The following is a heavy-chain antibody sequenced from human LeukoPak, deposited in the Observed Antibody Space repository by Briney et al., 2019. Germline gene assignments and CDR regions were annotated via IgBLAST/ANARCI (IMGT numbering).Heavy chain of an antibody. CDR3: ARDWGYCSSTSCYPYNWFDP. Sequence: SQTLSLTCTVSGGSISSGGYYWSWIRQHPGKGLEWIGYIYYGGSTYYNPSLKSRVTISVDTSKNQFSLKLSSVTAADTAVYYCARDWGYCSSTSCYPYNWFDPWGQGTLVTVSS. J-gene: IGHJ5*02. D-gene: IGHD2-2*01. CDR2: IYYGGST. CDR1: GGSISSGGYY. V-gene: IGHV4-31*03.